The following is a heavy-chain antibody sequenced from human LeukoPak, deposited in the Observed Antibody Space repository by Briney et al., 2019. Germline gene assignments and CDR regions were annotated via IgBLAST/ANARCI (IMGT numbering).Heavy chain of an antibody. Sequence: SETLSLTCAVYGGSFSDYYWSWIRQPPGKGLEWIGEINHRGSTNHNPSLKSRVTISVDTSKNQFSLKLSSVTAADTAVYYCARGDRFDYWGQGTLVTVSS. V-gene: IGHV4-34*01. CDR3: ARGDRFDY. CDR1: GGSFSDYY. CDR2: INHRGST. J-gene: IGHJ4*02.